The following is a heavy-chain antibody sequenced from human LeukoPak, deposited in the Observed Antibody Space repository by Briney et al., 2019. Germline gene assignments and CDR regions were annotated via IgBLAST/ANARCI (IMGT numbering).Heavy chain of an antibody. CDR1: GVSISSSSYY. D-gene: IGHD2-21*01. J-gene: IGHJ3*02. Sequence: SETLSLTCSVSGVSISSSSYYCGWIRQPPAEGVGWIRSNHNSGRNYYNPTLKGPVTIPVDTTQNQLSVTLSSVSAAATAVYHCARRSILWGGDAFDIWGQGTMVTVSS. V-gene: IGHV4-39*01. CDR3: ARRSILWGGDAFDI. CDR2: NHNSGRN.